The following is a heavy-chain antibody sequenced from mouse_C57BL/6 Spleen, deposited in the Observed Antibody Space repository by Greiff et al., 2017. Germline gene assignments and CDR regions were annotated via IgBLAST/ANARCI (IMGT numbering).Heavy chain of an antibody. CDR2: IYPGSGNT. J-gene: IGHJ4*01. Sequence: QVQLKQSGAELVRPGASVKLSCKASGYTFTDYYINWVKQRPGQGLEWIARIYPGSGNTYYNEKFKGKATLTAEKSSSTAYMQLSSLTSEDSAVYFCARRSLTTVMDYWGQGTSVTVSS. D-gene: IGHD1-1*01. V-gene: IGHV1-76*01. CDR3: ARRSLTTVMDY. CDR1: GYTFTDYY.